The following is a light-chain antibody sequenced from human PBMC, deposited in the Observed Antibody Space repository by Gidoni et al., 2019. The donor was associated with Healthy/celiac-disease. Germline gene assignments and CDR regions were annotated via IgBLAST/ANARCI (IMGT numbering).Light chain of an antibody. CDR2: GAS. J-gene: IGKJ1*01. CDR1: QSVSSSY. CDR3: QQYGSSPWT. Sequence: EIALTQSPGTLSLSPGERATLSCRASQSVSSSYLAWYQQKPGQPPRLLIYGASSRAAGIPDRFSGSGSGTDFTLTIGRLEPEDFAVYYCQQYGSSPWTFGQGTKVEIK. V-gene: IGKV3-20*01.